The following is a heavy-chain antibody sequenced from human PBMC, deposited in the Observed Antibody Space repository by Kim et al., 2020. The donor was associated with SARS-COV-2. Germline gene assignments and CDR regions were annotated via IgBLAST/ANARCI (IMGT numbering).Heavy chain of an antibody. CDR1: GGSFSGYY. J-gene: IGHJ5*02. V-gene: IGHV4-34*01. CDR3: ARGRAARNWFDP. Sequence: SETLSLTCAVYGGSFSGYYWSWIRQPPGKGLEWIGEINHSGSTNYNPSLKSRVTISVDTSKNQFSLKLSSVTAADTAVYYCARGRAARNWFDPWGQGTLVTVSS. CDR2: INHSGST. D-gene: IGHD6-13*01.